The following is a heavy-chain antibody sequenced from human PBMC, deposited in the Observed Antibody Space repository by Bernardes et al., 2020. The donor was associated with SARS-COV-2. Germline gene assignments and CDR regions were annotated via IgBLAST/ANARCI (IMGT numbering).Heavy chain of an antibody. Sequence: GGSLRLSCAASGFTFSDYHIIWIRQAPGKGLEWISYISKSARTIYYADSVKGRFTMSRDNANNSLYLQMNSLGANDTAVYYCAREALATLFRPGTGGLDVWGQGTTVTVSS. CDR1: GFTFSDYH. CDR2: ISKSARTI. J-gene: IGHJ6*02. CDR3: AREALATLFRPGTGGLDV. V-gene: IGHV3-11*01. D-gene: IGHD1-26*01.